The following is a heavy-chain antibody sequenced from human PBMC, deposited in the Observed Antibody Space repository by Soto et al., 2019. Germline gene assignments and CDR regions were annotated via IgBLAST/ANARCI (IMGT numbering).Heavy chain of an antibody. CDR2: ISGSGGST. CDR1: GFAFSSYA. V-gene: IGHV3-23*01. J-gene: IGHJ6*04. CDR3: AHLYYCSWSYYYRDHLSV. Sequence: PGGSLRLSCAASGFAFSSYAMSWVRQAPGKGLEWVSGISGSGGSTYYADSVKGRFSISRDNSRNTLYLQLNSLRAEDTAVYYCAHLYYCSWSYYYRDHLSVWSRGTSVPGSS. D-gene: IGHD3-10*01.